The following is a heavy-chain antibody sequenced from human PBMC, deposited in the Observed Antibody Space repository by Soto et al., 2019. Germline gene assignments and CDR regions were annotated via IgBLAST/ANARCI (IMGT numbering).Heavy chain of an antibody. V-gene: IGHV3-21*01. Sequence: PGGSLRLSCAASGFTFSSYAMHWVRQAPGKGLEWVSSISSSSSYMSYADSVKGRFTISRDNAKSSLYLQMNSLRAEDAAVYYCARERGAGNYDVLTLGHMDVWGQGTRSPSP. J-gene: IGHJ6*02. CDR3: ARERGAGNYDVLTLGHMDV. CDR1: GFTFSSYA. D-gene: IGHD3-9*01. CDR2: ISSSSSYM.